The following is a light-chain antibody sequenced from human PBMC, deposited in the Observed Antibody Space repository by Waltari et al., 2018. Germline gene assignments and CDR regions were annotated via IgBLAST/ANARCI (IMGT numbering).Light chain of an antibody. CDR1: GTNIRAGYV. CDR2: GST. V-gene: IGLV1-40*01. CDR3: QSYDTSLSVV. Sequence: QSVLTQPPSVSGAPGQRVTISCTGSGTNIRAGYVFHWYQPRPRAAPKLLIYGSTSRPLGVPDRFFGSTSGTSASLAITGLQAEDEADYYCQSYDTSLSVVFGGGTKLTVL. J-gene: IGLJ3*02.